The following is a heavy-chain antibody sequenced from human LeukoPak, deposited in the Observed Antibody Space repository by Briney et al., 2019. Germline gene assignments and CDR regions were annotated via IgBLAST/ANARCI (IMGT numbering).Heavy chain of an antibody. J-gene: IGHJ6*03. CDR3: SRSHDYGGLFFYYYMDV. CDR1: GFSISSRRDY. V-gene: IGHV4-39*01. Sequence: SETLSLTCTVSGFSISSRRDYWGWIRQTPGQGLEWIVNLDSSGINYYNPSLKSLAIISVGTSKNQFPLNLRSVTAADTVLYFCSRSHDYGGLFFYYYMDVWGKGTTVTVSS. CDR2: LDSSGIN. D-gene: IGHD4-23*01.